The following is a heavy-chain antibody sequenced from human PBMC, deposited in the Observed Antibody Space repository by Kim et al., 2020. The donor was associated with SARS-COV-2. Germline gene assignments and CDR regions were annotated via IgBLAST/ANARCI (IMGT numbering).Heavy chain of an antibody. V-gene: IGHV4-61*01. J-gene: IGHJ6*02. CDR2: IYYSGST. D-gene: IGHD5-18*01. Sequence: SETLSLTCTVSGGSVSSGSYYWSWIRQPPGKGLEWIGYIYYSGSTNYNPSLKSRVTISVDTSKNQFSLKLSSVTAADTAVYYCARDHPTDTAMPYYYYYGMDVWGQGTTVTVSS. CDR1: GGSVSSGSYY. CDR3: ARDHPTDTAMPYYYYYGMDV.